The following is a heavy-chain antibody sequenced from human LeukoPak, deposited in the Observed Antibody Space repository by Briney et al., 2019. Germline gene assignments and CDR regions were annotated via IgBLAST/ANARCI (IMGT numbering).Heavy chain of an antibody. J-gene: IGHJ6*03. CDR1: GFTFSSYA. CDR2: ISYDGSNK. V-gene: IGHV3-30-3*01. CDR3: AREITPDFYYYYMDV. Sequence: GGSLRLSCAASGFTFSSYAMHWVRQAPGKGLEWVAVISYDGSNKYYADSVKGRFTISRDNAKNSLYLQMNSLRAEDTAVYYCAREITPDFYYYYMDVWGKGATVTVSS. D-gene: IGHD5-24*01.